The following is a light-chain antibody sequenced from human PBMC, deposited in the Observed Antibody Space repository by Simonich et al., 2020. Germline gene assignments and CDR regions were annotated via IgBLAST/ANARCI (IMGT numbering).Light chain of an antibody. CDR2: GAS. CDR3: QQYNNWPPFT. Sequence: DIVMTQSPATLSVSPGERATLSCRASQSVSSNLAWYQQKPGLAPRLLIYGASTRATGIPARVSGSGSGTEFTLTISSMQSEDFAVYYCQQYNNWPPFTFGPGTKVDIK. CDR1: QSVSSN. V-gene: IGKV3-15*01. J-gene: IGKJ3*01.